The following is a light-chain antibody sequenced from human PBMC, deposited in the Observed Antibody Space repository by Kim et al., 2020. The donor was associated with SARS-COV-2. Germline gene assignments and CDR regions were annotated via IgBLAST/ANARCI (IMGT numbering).Light chain of an antibody. CDR2: AAS. V-gene: IGKV1-6*01. Sequence: QVTQSPPSLSASVGDRVNITCRASHAIRSDLSWYQQKPGKATRLLIYAASDLQSGVPARFSGSFSGPDFTLTVTSLQPEDFATYYCLQDYEYPYTFGQGTKLEI. CDR3: LQDYEYPYT. J-gene: IGKJ2*01. CDR1: HAIRSD.